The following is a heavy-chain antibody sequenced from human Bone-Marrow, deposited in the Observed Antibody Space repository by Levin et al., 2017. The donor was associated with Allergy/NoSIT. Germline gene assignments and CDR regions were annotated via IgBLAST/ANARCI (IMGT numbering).Heavy chain of an antibody. CDR2: ISSSDSNI. CDR1: GFTFNTYI. CDR3: VRIAAWGGLQPFDI. J-gene: IGHJ3*02. Sequence: GGSLRLSCTTSGFTFNTYIMSWVRQAPGKGLEWFSSISSSDSNIYYADSVKGRFTISRDNAKSSLFLQMNSLRVEDTAMYYCVRIAAWGGLQPFDIWGQGTMVTVSS. V-gene: IGHV3-48*01. D-gene: IGHD5-24*01.